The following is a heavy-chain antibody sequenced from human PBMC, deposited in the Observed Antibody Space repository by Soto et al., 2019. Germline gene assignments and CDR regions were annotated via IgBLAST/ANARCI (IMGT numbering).Heavy chain of an antibody. CDR3: ARSPPRGGYGSDAFDI. CDR1: GGSISSGGYY. Sequence: QVQLQESGPGLVKPSQTLSLTCTVSGGSISSGGYYWSWIRQHPGKGLEWIGYIYYSGSTYYNPSLKIRVTISVDTSKNPFSLKLSSVTAADTAVYYCARSPPRGGYGSDAFDIWGQGTMVTVSS. J-gene: IGHJ3*02. V-gene: IGHV4-31*03. D-gene: IGHD5-12*01. CDR2: IYYSGST.